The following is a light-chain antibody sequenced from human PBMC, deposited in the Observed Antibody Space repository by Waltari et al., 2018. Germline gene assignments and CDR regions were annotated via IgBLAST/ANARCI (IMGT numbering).Light chain of an antibody. CDR1: RSVLDTSKNKNF. Sequence: TINCKSSRSVLDTSKNKNFLAWYQLKPGQSPKLLIYWASTRESGVPDRFSASVSGTDFTLTISSLQAEDVAIYSCQQYYAAPYTFGQGTKVEIK. J-gene: IGKJ2*01. CDR2: WAS. V-gene: IGKV4-1*01. CDR3: QQYYAAPYT.